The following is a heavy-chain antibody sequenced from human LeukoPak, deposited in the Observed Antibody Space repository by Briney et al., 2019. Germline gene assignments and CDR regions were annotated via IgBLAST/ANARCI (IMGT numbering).Heavy chain of an antibody. CDR1: GFTFSSYW. J-gene: IGHJ6*02. CDR2: IKQDGSEK. Sequence: GGSLRLSCAASGFTFSSYWMTWVRQAPGKGLEWVANIKQDGSEKYHLDSVKGRFTISRDNAKDSLYLQMDSLRAEDTAVYYCAREDSSSWYSYYYYGMDVWGQGTTVTVSS. V-gene: IGHV3-7*01. CDR3: AREDSSSWYSYYYYGMDV. D-gene: IGHD6-13*01.